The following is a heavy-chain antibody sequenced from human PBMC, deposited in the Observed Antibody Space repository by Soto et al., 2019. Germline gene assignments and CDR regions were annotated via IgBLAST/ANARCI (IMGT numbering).Heavy chain of an antibody. CDR3: ARDTARAMVRIYYGMDV. V-gene: IGHV3-33*08. CDR1: GFTFSSYG. CDR2: ILYDGSNK. D-gene: IGHD3-10*01. J-gene: IGHJ6*02. Sequence: PGGSLRLSCAASGFTFSSYGMHWVRQAPGKGLEWVAVILYDGSNKYYADSVKGRFTISRDNSKNTLYLQMNSLRAEDTAVYYCARDTARAMVRIYYGMDVWGQGTKVTVSS.